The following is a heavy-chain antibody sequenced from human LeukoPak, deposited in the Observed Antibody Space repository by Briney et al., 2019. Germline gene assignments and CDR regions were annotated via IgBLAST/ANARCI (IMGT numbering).Heavy chain of an antibody. Sequence: ASVKVSCKASGYTFTNYVMHWVRQAPGQRLEWMGWINAGNGNTQYSQKFQGRVTFTRDTSASTAYMELSSLRSEDTAVYYCARDPAPDYFDYWGQGTLVTVSS. CDR3: ARDPAPDYFDY. J-gene: IGHJ4*02. CDR1: GYTFTNYV. CDR2: INAGNGNT. V-gene: IGHV1-3*01.